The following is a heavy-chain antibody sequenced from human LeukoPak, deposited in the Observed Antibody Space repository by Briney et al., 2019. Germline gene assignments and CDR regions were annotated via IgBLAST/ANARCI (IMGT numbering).Heavy chain of an antibody. Sequence: GGSLRLSCAASGFTFSDDPMNWVRQAPGKGLEWVAVISFDGRNKYFGDSVKGRFSISRDNSKNTLSLQMNSLRPEDTAVYYCVKDGHSVTIFDYWGRGTLVTVSS. D-gene: IGHD4-17*01. CDR2: ISFDGRNK. V-gene: IGHV3-30*18. J-gene: IGHJ4*02. CDR3: VKDGHSVTIFDY. CDR1: GFTFSDDP.